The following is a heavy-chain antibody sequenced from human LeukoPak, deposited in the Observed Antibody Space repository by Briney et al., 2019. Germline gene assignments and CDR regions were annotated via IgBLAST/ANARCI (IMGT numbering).Heavy chain of an antibody. CDR2: ISSSSSTI. CDR3: ARDLGPPTYDSSGYYYSYYYYGMDV. V-gene: IGHV3-48*01. J-gene: IGHJ6*02. D-gene: IGHD3-22*01. CDR1: GFTFSSYA. Sequence: GGSLRLSCAASGFTFSSYAMSWVRQAPGKGVEWVSYISSSSSTIYYADSVKGRFTISRDNAKNSLYLQMNSLRAEDTAVYYCARDLGPPTYDSSGYYYSYYYYGMDVWGQGTTVTVSS.